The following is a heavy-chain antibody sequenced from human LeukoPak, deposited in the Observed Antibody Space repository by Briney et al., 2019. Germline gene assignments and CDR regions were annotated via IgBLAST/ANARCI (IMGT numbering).Heavy chain of an antibody. CDR3: ARGGFGIVVVSAIDY. J-gene: IGHJ4*02. Sequence: GGSLRLSCAASGFTFRNYWMHWVRQAPGKGLVWVSRLNSDGSSTTYADSVKGRFTMSRDNAKNTLYLQMNGLRAEDTAVYYCARGGFGIVVVSAIDYWGQGTLVTVSS. V-gene: IGHV3-74*01. CDR2: LNSDGSST. D-gene: IGHD2-21*01. CDR1: GFTFRNYW.